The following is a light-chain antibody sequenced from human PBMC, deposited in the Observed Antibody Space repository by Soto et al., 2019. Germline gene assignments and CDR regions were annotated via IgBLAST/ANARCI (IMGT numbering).Light chain of an antibody. Sequence: EIVLTQSPGTLSLSPGERATLSCRASQSVSSSYLGWYQQKPGQAPRLLMYGASSRATGIPERFSGSGSGTDFTLTISRLEPEGFAVYYCQQYGSSPRTFGQGTKVDIK. CDR2: GAS. V-gene: IGKV3-20*01. CDR1: QSVSSSY. J-gene: IGKJ1*01. CDR3: QQYGSSPRT.